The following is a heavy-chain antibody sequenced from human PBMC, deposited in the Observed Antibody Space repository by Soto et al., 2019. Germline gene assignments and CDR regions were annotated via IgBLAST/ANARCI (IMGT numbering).Heavy chain of an antibody. Sequence: QVQLVESGGGVVQPGRSLRLSCAASGFTFSSYGMHWVRQAPGKGLEWVAVISYDGSNKYYADSVKGRFTISRDNSKNTLYLQRNSLSAEDTAGYYCAKDLLGPGRAYGMDVWGQGTTGTVSS. V-gene: IGHV3-30*18. CDR3: AKDLLGPGRAYGMDV. D-gene: IGHD7-27*01. CDR1: GFTFSSYG. J-gene: IGHJ6*02. CDR2: ISYDGSNK.